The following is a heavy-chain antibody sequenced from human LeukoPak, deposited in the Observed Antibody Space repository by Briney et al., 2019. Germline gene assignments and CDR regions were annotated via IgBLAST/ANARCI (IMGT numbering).Heavy chain of an antibody. J-gene: IGHJ6*02. Sequence: GGSLRLSCAASGFTFSSYWMHWVRQAPGKGLVWVSRINSDASSTSYADSVKGRFTISRDNAKNSLYLQMNSLRAEDTAVYYCARDHSSSGLDVWGQGTTVTVSS. CDR1: GFTFSSYW. CDR3: ARDHSSSGLDV. V-gene: IGHV3-74*01. CDR2: INSDASST.